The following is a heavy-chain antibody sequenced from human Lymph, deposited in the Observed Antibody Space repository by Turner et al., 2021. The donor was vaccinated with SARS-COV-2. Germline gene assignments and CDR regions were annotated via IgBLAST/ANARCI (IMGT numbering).Heavy chain of an antibody. J-gene: IGHJ6*02. CDR1: GYTLTELS. D-gene: IGHD6-19*01. CDR3: ATDRSSGWPHYYYYTMDV. CDR2: FDPEEGKT. Sequence: QVQLVQSGAEVKKPGASVKVSCKVSGYTLTELSMHWVRQAPGKGLEWMGGFDPEEGKTIYAQKFQDRVTMTEDTSTDTAYMELSSLRSEDTAVYYCATDRSSGWPHYYYYTMDVWGQGTTVTVSS. V-gene: IGHV1-24*01.